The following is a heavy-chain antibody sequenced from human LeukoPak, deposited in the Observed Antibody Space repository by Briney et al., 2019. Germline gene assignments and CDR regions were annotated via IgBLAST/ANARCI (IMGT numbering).Heavy chain of an antibody. CDR2: FDPEDGET. CDR1: GYTLTELS. J-gene: IGHJ1*01. V-gene: IGHV1-24*01. D-gene: IGHD6-19*01. Sequence: GASVKFSCKISGYTLTELSMHWVRKAHGKGLEWMGGFDPEDGETIYAQKFQGRVTMTEDTSTDTAYMELSSLRSEDTAVYYCATFSGWYNYFQHWGQGTLVTVSS. CDR3: ATFSGWYNYFQH.